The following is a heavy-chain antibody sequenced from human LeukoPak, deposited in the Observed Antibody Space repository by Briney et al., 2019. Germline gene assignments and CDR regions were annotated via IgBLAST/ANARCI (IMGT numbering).Heavy chain of an antibody. CDR2: IIPIFGTA. J-gene: IGHJ4*02. CDR3: ARGLSGSYYGRQ. Sequence: SVNVSCKASGGTFSSYAISWVRQAPGQGLEWMGGIIPIFGTANYAQEFQGRVTITADESTSTAYMELSSLRSEDTAVYYCARGLSGSYYGRQWGQGTLVTVSS. CDR1: GGTFSSYA. D-gene: IGHD1-26*01. V-gene: IGHV1-69*13.